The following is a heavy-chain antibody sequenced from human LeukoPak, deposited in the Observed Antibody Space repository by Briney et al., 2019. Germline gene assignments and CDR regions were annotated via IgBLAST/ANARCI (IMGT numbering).Heavy chain of an antibody. CDR2: IYYSGST. CDR1: GGSISSGGYY. CDR3: ARHSVAAVRGFDY. D-gene: IGHD6-19*01. J-gene: IGHJ4*02. Sequence: PSQTLSLTCTVSGGSISSGGYYWSWIRQPPGKGLEWIGYIYYSGSTNYNPSLKSRVTISVDTSKNQSSLKLSSVTAADTAVYYCARHSVAAVRGFDYWGQGTLVTVSS. V-gene: IGHV4-61*08.